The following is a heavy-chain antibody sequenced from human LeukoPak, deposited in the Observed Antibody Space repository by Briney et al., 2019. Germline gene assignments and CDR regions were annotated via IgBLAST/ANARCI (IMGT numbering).Heavy chain of an antibody. CDR3: ARLPTGYPNWFDP. V-gene: IGHV4-39*01. Sequence: SETLSLTCAVSGGSIISSSYNWGWIRQPPGKGLEWIGTIYHSGTTYYNPSLKSRVTISVDTSKNQFFLKPSSVTAADTAVYYCARLPTGYPNWFDPWGQGSLVTVSS. J-gene: IGHJ5*02. CDR2: IYHSGTT. D-gene: IGHD3-9*01. CDR1: GGSIISSSYN.